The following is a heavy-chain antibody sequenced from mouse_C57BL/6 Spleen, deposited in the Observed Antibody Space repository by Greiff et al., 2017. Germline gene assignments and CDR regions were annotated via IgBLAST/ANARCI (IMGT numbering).Heavy chain of an antibody. D-gene: IGHD1-1*01. CDR3: ARLAGSSSYFDY. Sequence: QVQLQQSGAELVRPGASVKLSCKASGYTFTDYYINWVKQRPGQGLEWIARIYPGSGNTYYNEKFKGKATLTAEKSSSTAYMQLSSLTSEDSAVYFCARLAGSSSYFDYWGQGTTLTVSS. V-gene: IGHV1-76*01. J-gene: IGHJ2*01. CDR1: GYTFTDYY. CDR2: IYPGSGNT.